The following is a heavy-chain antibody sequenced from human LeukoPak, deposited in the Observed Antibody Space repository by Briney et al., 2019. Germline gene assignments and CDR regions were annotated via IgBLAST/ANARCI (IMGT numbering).Heavy chain of an antibody. CDR3: ATEALVGADYYYYGMDV. J-gene: IGHJ6*02. CDR2: FDPEDGET. Sequence: ASVKVSCKVSGYTLTELSMHWVRQAPGKGLAWMGGFDPEDGETIYAQKFQGRVTMTEDTSTDTAYMELSSLRSEGTAVYYCATEALVGADYYYYGMDVWGQGTTVTVSS. D-gene: IGHD1-26*01. CDR1: GYTLTELS. V-gene: IGHV1-24*01.